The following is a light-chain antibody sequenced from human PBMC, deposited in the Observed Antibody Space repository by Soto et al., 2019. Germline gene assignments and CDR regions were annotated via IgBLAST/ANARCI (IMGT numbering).Light chain of an antibody. Sequence: DVVMTQSPLSLPVTLGQPASISCRSSQXLEXSXXNTYLNWFQQRPGQSPRRLIYKVSNRDSGVPDRFSGSGSGTDFTLKIXRVEXEXVXXXXXXXGTHWPLITFGQGTRLEIK. J-gene: IGKJ5*01. V-gene: IGKV2-30*01. CDR3: XXGTHWPLIT. CDR2: KVS. CDR1: QXLEXSXXNTY.